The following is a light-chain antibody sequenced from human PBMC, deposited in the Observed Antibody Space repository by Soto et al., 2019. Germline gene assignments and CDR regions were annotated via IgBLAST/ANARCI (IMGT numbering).Light chain of an antibody. CDR2: DVT. J-gene: IGLJ1*01. V-gene: IGLV2-11*01. CDR1: SSDVGGYNY. CDR3: CSYGGRQTRV. Sequence: QSALTQPRSVSGSPGQSVTISCTGTSSDVGGYNYVSWYQQHPGKAPKLMIYDVTKRPSGVPDRFSGSKSGNTASLTISGLQAEDEADYYCCSYGGRQTRVFGTGTKLTVL.